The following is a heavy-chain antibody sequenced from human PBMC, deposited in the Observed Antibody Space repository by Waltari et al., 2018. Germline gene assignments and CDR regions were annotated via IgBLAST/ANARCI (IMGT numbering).Heavy chain of an antibody. J-gene: IGHJ4*02. V-gene: IGHV1-69*04. CDR1: GGTFSSYA. D-gene: IGHD5-18*01. Sequence: QVQLVQSGAEVKKPGSSVKVPCKASGGTFSSYAISWVRQAPGQGLEWMGRIIPILGIANYAQKFQGRVTITADKSTSTAYMELSSLRSEDTAVYYCARAPGGYSYGYSDYWGQGTLVTVSS. CDR3: ARAPGGYSYGYSDY. CDR2: IIPILGIA.